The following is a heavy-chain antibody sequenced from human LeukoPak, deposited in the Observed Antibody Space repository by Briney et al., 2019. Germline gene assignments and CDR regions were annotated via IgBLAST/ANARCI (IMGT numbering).Heavy chain of an antibody. CDR2: IIPIFGTA. J-gene: IGHJ3*02. CDR1: GGTFSSYA. CDR3: ARGIVVVPAADDAFDI. V-gene: IGHV1-69*13. Sequence: SVKVSCKASGGTFSSYAISWVRQAPGQGLEWMGGIIPIFGTANYAQKFQGRVTITADESTSTAYMELSSLRSEDTAVYYCARGIVVVPAADDAFDIWGQGTMVTVSS. D-gene: IGHD2-2*01.